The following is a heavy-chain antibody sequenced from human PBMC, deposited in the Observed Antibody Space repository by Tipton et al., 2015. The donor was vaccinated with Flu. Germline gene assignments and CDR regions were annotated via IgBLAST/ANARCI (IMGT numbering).Heavy chain of an antibody. Sequence: SLRLSCAASGFTFDDYAMHWVRQAPGKGLEWVSGISWNSGSIGYADSVKGRFTISRDNAKNSLYLQMNSLRAEDTALYYCAKDNEGTLDYWGQGTLVTVSS. V-gene: IGHV3-9*01. J-gene: IGHJ4*02. CDR3: AKDNEGTLDY. D-gene: IGHD2/OR15-2a*01. CDR2: ISWNSGSI. CDR1: GFTFDDYA.